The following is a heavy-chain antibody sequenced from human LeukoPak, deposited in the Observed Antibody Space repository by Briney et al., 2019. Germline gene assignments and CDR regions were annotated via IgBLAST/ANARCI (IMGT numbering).Heavy chain of an antibody. Sequence: PSETLSLTCTVSGGSISSYYWSWIRQPPGKGLEWIGYIYYSGSTNYNPSLKSRVTISVDTSKNQFSLKLSSVTAADTAVYYCAREWLRSLDYWGQGTLVTVSS. V-gene: IGHV4-59*01. CDR2: IYYSGST. CDR3: AREWLRSLDY. D-gene: IGHD5-12*01. J-gene: IGHJ4*02. CDR1: GGSISSYY.